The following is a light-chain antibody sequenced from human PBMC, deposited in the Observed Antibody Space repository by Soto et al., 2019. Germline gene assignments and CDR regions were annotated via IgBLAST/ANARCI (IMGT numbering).Light chain of an antibody. J-gene: IGKJ1*01. V-gene: IGKV3-20*01. CDR3: QQYGSSPRT. CDR2: DAS. CDR1: QSVSNNY. Sequence: EIVLTQSPGTLSLSPGERATLSCRASQSVSNNYLAWYQQKPGQAPRLLISDASSRATGIPDRFSGSGSGTDFTLTISRLEPEDFAVYYCQQYGSSPRTFGQGTKVDIK.